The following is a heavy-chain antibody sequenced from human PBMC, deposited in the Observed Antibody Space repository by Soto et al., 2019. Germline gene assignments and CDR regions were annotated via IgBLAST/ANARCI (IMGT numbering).Heavy chain of an antibody. CDR3: AKDRLASSRGRSDV. Sequence: EVKLVESGGGWVQPGRSLRLSCAASGFSFDDYAMHWVRQLPGKGLEWVAGIGWRSFTLGYANSVKGRFTISRDNAQNFLYLQMDDLRAEDSALYFCAKDRLASSRGRSDVWGQGTLVTVSS. D-gene: IGHD2-21*01. J-gene: IGHJ4*02. V-gene: IGHV3-9*01. CDR1: GFSFDDYA. CDR2: IGWRSFTL.